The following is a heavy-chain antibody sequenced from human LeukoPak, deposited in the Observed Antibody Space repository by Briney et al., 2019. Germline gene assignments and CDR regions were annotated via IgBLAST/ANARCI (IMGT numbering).Heavy chain of an antibody. CDR3: ARMTDYYGSGSYYKEPHFDY. CDR2: IYYSGST. V-gene: IGHV4-39*01. J-gene: IGHJ4*02. CDR1: GGSISSSSYY. Sequence: SETLSLTCTVSGGSISSSSYYWGWIRQPPGKGLEWIGSIYYSGSTYYNPSLKSRVTISVDTSKNQFSLKLSSVTAADTAVYYCARMTDYYGSGSYYKEPHFDYWGQGTLVTVSS. D-gene: IGHD3-10*01.